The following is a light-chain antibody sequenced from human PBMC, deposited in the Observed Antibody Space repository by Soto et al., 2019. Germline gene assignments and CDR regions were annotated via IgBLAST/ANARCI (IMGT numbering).Light chain of an antibody. CDR2: AAS. J-gene: IGKJ4*01. Sequence: DIQMTQSPPSLSASVGDRVTITCRASQDIRSYLAWYQQKPGRAPKLLIYAASALQTGVPSRFRGSGSGTEFTLTITSLQPEDFATYYCQLYNSAPPLTFGGGTKLEIK. CDR3: QLYNSAPPLT. CDR1: QDIRSY. V-gene: IGKV1-27*01.